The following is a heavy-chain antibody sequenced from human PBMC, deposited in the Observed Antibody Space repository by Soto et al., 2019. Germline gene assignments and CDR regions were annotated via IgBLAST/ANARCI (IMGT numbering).Heavy chain of an antibody. J-gene: IGHJ4*02. CDR3: ARCRGSGFDYFDS. V-gene: IGHV4-30-4*01. CDR2: IYHSGNT. D-gene: IGHD6-19*01. CDR1: GGSITRGDYY. Sequence: QVQLQESGPGLVKTSQILSLTCTVSGGSITRGDYYWSWIRQSPGKGLEWIGYIYHSGNTFYNPSLKSRASISVDTSKNQFSLTLTSLSAADTALYYWARCRGSGFDYFDSWGQGTLVTVSS.